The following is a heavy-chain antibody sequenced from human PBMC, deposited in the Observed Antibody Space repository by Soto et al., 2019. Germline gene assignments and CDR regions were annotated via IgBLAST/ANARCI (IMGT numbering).Heavy chain of an antibody. CDR3: ASRSSSGYYYGMDV. D-gene: IGHD6-6*01. V-gene: IGHV4-59*01. CDR2: IYYSGST. CDR1: DGSISSYY. J-gene: IGHJ6*02. Sequence: PSETLSLTCTVSDGSISSYYWSWIRQPPGKGLEWIGYIYYSGSTNYNPSLKSRVTISVDTSTSTAYMELRSLRSDDTAVYYCASRSSSGYYYGMDVWGQGTTVTVSS.